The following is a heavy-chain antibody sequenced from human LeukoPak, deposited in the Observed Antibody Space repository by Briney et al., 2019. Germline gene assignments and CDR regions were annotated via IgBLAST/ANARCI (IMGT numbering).Heavy chain of an antibody. CDR1: GFTFGSYG. CDR3: AKASAFYYDSSGYSAPFDH. J-gene: IGHJ4*02. D-gene: IGHD3-22*01. CDR2: ISGSGGTT. V-gene: IGHV3-23*01. Sequence: PGGSLRLSCAASGFTFGSYGMGWVRQAPGKGLEWVATISGSGGTTYYADSVQGRLTISRGNSNNTLYLQMNSLRADDTGLYFCAKASAFYYDSSGYSAPFDHWGQGTLVIVSS.